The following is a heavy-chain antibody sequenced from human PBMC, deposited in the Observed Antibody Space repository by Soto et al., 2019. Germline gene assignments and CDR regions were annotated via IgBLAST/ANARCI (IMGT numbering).Heavy chain of an antibody. D-gene: IGHD3-10*01. V-gene: IGHV3-21*01. J-gene: IGHJ4*02. CDR2: ISSTGSPM. CDR1: GFTFKIYD. Sequence: GGSLRLSCEASGFTFKIYDMNWVRQAPGKGLEWVSYISSTGSPMYYAESVKGRFTISRDNAKNSLFLQMNSLRGEDTAIYFCARETRSYTMVRGVTTALDYWGQGALVTVSS. CDR3: ARETRSYTMVRGVTTALDY.